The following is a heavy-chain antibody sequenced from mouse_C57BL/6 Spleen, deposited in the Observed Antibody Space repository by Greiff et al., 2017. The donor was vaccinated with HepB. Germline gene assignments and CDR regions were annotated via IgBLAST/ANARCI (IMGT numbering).Heavy chain of an antibody. J-gene: IGHJ3*01. CDR2: IDPENGDT. V-gene: IGHV14-4*01. Sequence: EVKLLESGAELVRPGASVKLSCTASGFNIKDDYMHWVKQRPEQGLEWIGWIDPENGDTEYASKFQGKATITADTSSNTAYLQLSSLTSEDTAVYYCTTSFLAYWGQGTLVTVSA. CDR1: GFNIKDDY. CDR3: TTSFLAY.